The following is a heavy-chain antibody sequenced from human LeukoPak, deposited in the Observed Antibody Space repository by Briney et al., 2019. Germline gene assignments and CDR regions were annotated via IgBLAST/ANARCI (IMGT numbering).Heavy chain of an antibody. V-gene: IGHV3-53*01. J-gene: IGHJ5*02. CDR1: GFTVSSNY. CDR3: ARAVNPFGSWNTNWFDP. CDR2: IYSGGST. Sequence: GSLRLSCAASGFTVSSNYMSWVRQAPGKGLEWVSVIYSGGSTYYADSVKGRFTISRDNSKNTLYLQMNSLRAEDTAVYYCARAVNPFGSWNTNWFDPWGQGTLVTVSS. D-gene: IGHD1/OR15-1a*01.